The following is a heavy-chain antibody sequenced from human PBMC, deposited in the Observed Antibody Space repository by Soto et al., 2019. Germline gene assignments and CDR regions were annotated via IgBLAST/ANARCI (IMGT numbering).Heavy chain of an antibody. V-gene: IGHV4-30-4*01. Sequence: SATLSLTCTVSGGSISSGDYYWSWIRQPPGKGLEWIGYIYYSGSTYYNPSLKSRVTISVDTSKNQFSLKLSSVTAADTAVYYCARVSQGSGYYPFDYGVQGTLVTVS. CDR3: ARVSQGSGYYPFDY. D-gene: IGHD3-3*01. J-gene: IGHJ4*02. CDR1: GGSISSGDYY. CDR2: IYYSGST.